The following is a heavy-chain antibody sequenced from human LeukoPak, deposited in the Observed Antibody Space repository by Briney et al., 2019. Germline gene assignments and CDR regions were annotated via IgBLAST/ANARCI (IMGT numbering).Heavy chain of an antibody. CDR1: GFTFDDYA. J-gene: IGHJ3*02. V-gene: IGHV3-9*01. Sequence: GGSLRLSCAASGFTFDDYAMHWVRQAPGKGLEWVSGISWNSGIIGYADSVKGRFTISRDNAKNSLYLQMNSLRAEDTAVYYCASGYGNNAFDIWGQGTMVTVSS. CDR2: ISWNSGII. D-gene: IGHD5-12*01. CDR3: ASGYGNNAFDI.